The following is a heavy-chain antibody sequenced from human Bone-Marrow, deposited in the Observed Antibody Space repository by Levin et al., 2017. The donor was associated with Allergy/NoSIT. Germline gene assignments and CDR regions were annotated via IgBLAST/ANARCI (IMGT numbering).Heavy chain of an antibody. Sequence: SETLSLTCAVYGGSFSGYYWNWIRQLPGKGLEWIGEINHSGHTNYNPSLKTRVTTSVDTSKNQFSLKLKSMTGADTGVSYCARGGRENFGRFTLGCPIQNTYAMDVWGQGGTVRVSS. CDR2: INHSGHT. CDR1: GGSFSGYY. CDR3: ARGGRENFGRFTLGCPIQNTYAMDV. V-gene: IGHV4-34*01. J-gene: IGHJ6*02. D-gene: IGHD3-16*01.